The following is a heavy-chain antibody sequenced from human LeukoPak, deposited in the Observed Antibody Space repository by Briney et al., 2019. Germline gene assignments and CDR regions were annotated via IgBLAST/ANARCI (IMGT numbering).Heavy chain of an antibody. V-gene: IGHV1-69*13. CDR1: GYTFTSYY. CDR2: IIPIFGTA. D-gene: IGHD3-3*01. CDR3: ARNSDFWSGYYSA. J-gene: IGHJ5*02. Sequence: ASVKVSCKASGYTFTSYYMHWVRQAPGQGLEWMGGIIPIFGTANYAQKFQGRVTITADESTSTAYMELSSLRSEDTAVYYCARNSDFWSGYYSAWGQGTLVTVSS.